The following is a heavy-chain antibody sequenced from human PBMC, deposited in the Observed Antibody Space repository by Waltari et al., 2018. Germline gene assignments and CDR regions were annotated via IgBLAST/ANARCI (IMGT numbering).Heavy chain of an antibody. D-gene: IGHD6-19*01. CDR2: IYYSGST. CDR1: GGSISSSSYY. V-gene: IGHV4-39*07. Sequence: QLQLQESGPGLVKPSETLSLTCTVSGGSISSSSYYWGWIRQPPGKGLEWIGSIYYSGSTYDNPSLKSRVTISVDTSKNQFSLKLSSVTAADTAVYYCARDRIRNSSGPERSFDYWGQGTLVTVSS. CDR3: ARDRIRNSSGPERSFDY. J-gene: IGHJ4*02.